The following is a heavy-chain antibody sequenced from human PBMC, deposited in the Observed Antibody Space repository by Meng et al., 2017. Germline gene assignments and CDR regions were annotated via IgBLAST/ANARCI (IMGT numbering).Heavy chain of an antibody. CDR1: GGTFSSYA. J-gene: IGHJ4*02. V-gene: IGHV1-69*05. CDR2: IIPIFGTA. Sequence: KVSCKASGGTFSSYAISWVRQAPGQGLEWMGGIIPIFGTANYAQKFQGRVTITTDESTSTAYMELSSLRSEDTAVYYCARARDRGSYSTGLDYWGQGTLVTVSS. CDR3: ARARDRGSYSTGLDY. D-gene: IGHD1-26*01.